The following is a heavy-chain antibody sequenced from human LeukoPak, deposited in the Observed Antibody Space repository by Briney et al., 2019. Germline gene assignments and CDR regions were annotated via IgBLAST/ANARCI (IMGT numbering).Heavy chain of an antibody. Sequence: GGSLRLPCAASGFTFSNYWMSWVRRAPGKGLEWVANINQDGSEEHYMDSVKARFIISRDNAKNSLSLQMDSLRAEDTAVYYCVRDCVVSGYDLLDYWGQGTLVTVSS. CDR3: VRDCVVSGYDLLDY. D-gene: IGHD5-12*01. CDR1: GFTFSNYW. J-gene: IGHJ4*02. CDR2: INQDGSEE. V-gene: IGHV3-7*01.